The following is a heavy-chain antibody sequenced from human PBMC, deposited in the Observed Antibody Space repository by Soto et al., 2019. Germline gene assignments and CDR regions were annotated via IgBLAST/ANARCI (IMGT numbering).Heavy chain of an antibody. CDR3: ARGYGDFSTDMDV. J-gene: IGHJ6*03. Sequence: PSETLSLTCTVSGGSITNYYWNWIRQAPGKGLEWIGYIFYTGSTNYNPSLKSRVTISVDTSENQFSLKLSSVTAADTAVYYCARGYGDFSTDMDVWGKGTTVTVSS. V-gene: IGHV4-59*12. D-gene: IGHD4-17*01. CDR2: IFYTGST. CDR1: GGSITNYY.